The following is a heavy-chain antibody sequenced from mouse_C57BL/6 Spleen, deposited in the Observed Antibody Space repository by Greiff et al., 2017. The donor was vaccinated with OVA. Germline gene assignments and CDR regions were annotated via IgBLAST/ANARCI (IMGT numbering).Heavy chain of an antibody. D-gene: IGHD3-2*02. Sequence: EVQLQHSGAELVRPGASVKLSCTASGFNIKDYYMHWVKQRPEQGLEWIGRIDPEDGDTEYAPKFQGKATMTAGTSSNTAYLQLSSLTSEDTAVYYCTSTAHASMDYWGQGTSVTVSS. V-gene: IGHV14-1*01. J-gene: IGHJ4*01. CDR3: TSTAHASMDY. CDR2: IDPEDGDT. CDR1: GFNIKDYY.